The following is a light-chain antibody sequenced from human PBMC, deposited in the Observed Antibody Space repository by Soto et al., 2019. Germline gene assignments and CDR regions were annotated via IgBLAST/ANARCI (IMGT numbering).Light chain of an antibody. CDR2: GAS. Sequence: DIVLTQSPGTLSLSPGERATPSVRASQRVGSDYLAWYQQKRGQAPRLLMYGASSRATGIPDRFSGSGSGTDFTLTISRLEPEDSAVYYCQQYGNLMYTFGQGTKLEIK. V-gene: IGKV3-20*01. J-gene: IGKJ2*01. CDR1: QRVGSDY. CDR3: QQYGNLMYT.